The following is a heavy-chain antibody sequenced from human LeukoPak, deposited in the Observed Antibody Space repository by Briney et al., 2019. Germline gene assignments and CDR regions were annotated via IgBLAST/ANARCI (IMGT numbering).Heavy chain of an antibody. CDR1: GFTFSSYA. V-gene: IGHV3-23*01. J-gene: IGHJ6*02. CDR3: AKDTLVTIFGVVIIAHPMDA. Sequence: GGSLRLSCAASGFTFSSYAMSWVRQAPGKGLEWVSAISGSGGSTYYADSVKGRFTISRDNSKNTLYLQMNSLRAEDTAVYYCAKDTLVTIFGVVIIAHPMDAWGQGTTVTVSS. D-gene: IGHD3-3*01. CDR2: ISGSGGST.